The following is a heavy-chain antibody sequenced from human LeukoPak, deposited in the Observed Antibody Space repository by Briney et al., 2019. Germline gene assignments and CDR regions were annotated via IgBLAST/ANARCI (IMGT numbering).Heavy chain of an antibody. J-gene: IGHJ5*02. CDR3: ARDLGRVFQQLAQGWFDP. Sequence: VASVKVSCKASGYTFTGYYMHWVRQAPGQGLEWKGWINPNSGGTNYAQKFQGRVTMTRDTSISTAYMELSRLRSDDTAVYYCARDLGRVFQQLAQGWFDPWGQGTLVTVSS. V-gene: IGHV1-2*02. CDR1: GYTFTGYY. D-gene: IGHD6-13*01. CDR2: INPNSGGT.